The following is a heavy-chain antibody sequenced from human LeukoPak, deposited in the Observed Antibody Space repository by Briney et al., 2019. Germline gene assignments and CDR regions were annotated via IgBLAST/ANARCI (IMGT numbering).Heavy chain of an antibody. CDR3: ARDYDSSGYYPFDLPDY. CDR1: GFTFSNYG. D-gene: IGHD3-22*01. Sequence: GRSLRLSCAASGFTFSNYGIHWVHQAPGKGLDWVAVIGFDGSSKYYADSVKGRFTVSRDNSKSSVYLQMSSLRAEDTAVYYCARDYDSSGYYPFDLPDYWGQGTLVTVSS. J-gene: IGHJ4*02. CDR2: IGFDGSSK. V-gene: IGHV3-33*01.